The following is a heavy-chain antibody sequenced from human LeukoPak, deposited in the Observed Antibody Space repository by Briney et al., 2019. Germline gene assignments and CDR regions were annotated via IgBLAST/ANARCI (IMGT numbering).Heavy chain of an antibody. D-gene: IGHD4-17*01. J-gene: IGHJ4*02. Sequence: ASVKVSCKVSGYTLTELSMHWVRQAPGKGLEWMGGFDPEDGETIYAQKFQGRVTMTEDTSTDTAYMELSSLGSEDTAVYYCAVNYGETYGDYPPHPHYWGQGTLVTVSS. V-gene: IGHV1-24*01. CDR3: AVNYGETYGDYPPHPHY. CDR1: GYTLTELS. CDR2: FDPEDGET.